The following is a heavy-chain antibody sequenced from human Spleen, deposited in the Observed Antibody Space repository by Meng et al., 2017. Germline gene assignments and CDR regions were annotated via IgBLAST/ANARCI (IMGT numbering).Heavy chain of an antibody. CDR1: GFTFSSYA. D-gene: IGHD4-17*01. CDR2: INTDGSYT. Sequence: GGSLRLSCAASGFTFSSYAMSWVRQAPGKGLVWVARINTDGSYTTYADSVKGRFTISRDNARNTLYVEMNSLRAEDAAVYYCAREKDYAYDYWGRGTLVTVSS. V-gene: IGHV3-74*01. CDR3: AREKDYAYDY. J-gene: IGHJ4*02.